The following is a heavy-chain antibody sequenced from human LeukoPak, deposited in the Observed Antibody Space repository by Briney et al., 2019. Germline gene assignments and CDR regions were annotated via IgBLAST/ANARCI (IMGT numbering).Heavy chain of an antibody. J-gene: IGHJ4*02. V-gene: IGHV4-61*01. CDR1: GASFSSGSYY. D-gene: IGHD3-16*02. CDR2: IYYSGST. Sequence: PSETLSLTCTVSGASFSSGSYYWGWIRQPPGKGLEWIGYIYYSGSTNSNPSLKSRVTISVDTSKNQFSLKLSSVTAADTAVYYCARDVGRYSFDYWGQGTLVTVSS. CDR3: ARDVGRYSFDY.